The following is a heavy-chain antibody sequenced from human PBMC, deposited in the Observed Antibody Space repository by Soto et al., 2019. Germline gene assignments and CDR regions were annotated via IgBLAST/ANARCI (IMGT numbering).Heavy chain of an antibody. J-gene: IGHJ4*02. CDR1: EFTFSNYG. Sequence: QVQLVESGGGVVQPGRSLRLSCAASEFTFSNYGMHWVRQAPGKGLEWVALISYDGSDKYYADSVKGRFTISRDNSKNTLFLQMNSLTVEDTAVYYCAKAREQWLVDYWGQVTLVTVSS. CDR3: AKAREQWLVDY. D-gene: IGHD6-19*01. V-gene: IGHV3-30*18. CDR2: ISYDGSDK.